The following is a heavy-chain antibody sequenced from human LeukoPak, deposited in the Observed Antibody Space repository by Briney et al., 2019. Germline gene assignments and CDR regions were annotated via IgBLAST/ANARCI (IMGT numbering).Heavy chain of an antibody. Sequence: GGSLRLSCAASGFTFSSYSMNWVRQAPGKGLEWVSSITTSSSYIYYADSGKGRFTISRDNAKNSLYLHMNSLRAEDTAVYYCARYRFVVGATDSFDIWGQGTMVTVSS. CDR2: ITTSSSYI. CDR1: GFTFSSYS. J-gene: IGHJ3*02. V-gene: IGHV3-21*01. CDR3: ARYRFVVGATDSFDI. D-gene: IGHD1-26*01.